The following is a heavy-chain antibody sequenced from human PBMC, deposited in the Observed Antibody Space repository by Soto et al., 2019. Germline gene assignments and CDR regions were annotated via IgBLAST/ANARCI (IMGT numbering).Heavy chain of an antibody. CDR1: GGTFSSYT. CDR2: IIPILGIA. Sequence: SVKVSCKASGGTFSSYTISWVRQAPGQGLEWMGRIIPILGIANYAQKFQGRVTITADKSTSTAYMELSSLRSEDTAVYYCARDRETYSSSSVNWFDPWGQGTLVTVSS. CDR3: ARDRETYSSSSVNWFDP. V-gene: IGHV1-69*02. J-gene: IGHJ5*02. D-gene: IGHD6-13*01.